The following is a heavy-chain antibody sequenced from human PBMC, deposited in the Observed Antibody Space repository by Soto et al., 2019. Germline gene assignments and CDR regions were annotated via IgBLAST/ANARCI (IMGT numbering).Heavy chain of an antibody. CDR3: ARLPISSDYYYYGMDV. V-gene: IGHV4-30-2*01. J-gene: IGHJ6*02. D-gene: IGHD3-3*01. CDR2: IYHSGNI. Sequence: TSETLSLTCAVSGGSISSGGYSWSWIRQPPGKGLEWIGYIYHSGNIYYNPSLKSRVAISVDRSKNQFPLKLSSVTAADTAVYCCARLPISSDYYYYGMDVWGQGTTVTV. CDR1: GGSISSGGYS.